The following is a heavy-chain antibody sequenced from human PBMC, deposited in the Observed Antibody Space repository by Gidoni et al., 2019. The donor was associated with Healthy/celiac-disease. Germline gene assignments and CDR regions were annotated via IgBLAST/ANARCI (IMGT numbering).Heavy chain of an antibody. CDR1: GGPISSSSYY. CDR3: AGALWFRELFTDY. CDR2: IYYSGST. J-gene: IGHJ4*02. Sequence: QLQLQESGPGLVKPSETLSLTCTVTGGPISSSSYYWGWIRQPPGKGLEWIGIIYYSGSTYYNPSLKSRVTISVDTSKNQFSLKLSSVTAADTAVYYCAGALWFRELFTDYWGQGTLVTVSS. D-gene: IGHD3-10*01. V-gene: IGHV4-39*01.